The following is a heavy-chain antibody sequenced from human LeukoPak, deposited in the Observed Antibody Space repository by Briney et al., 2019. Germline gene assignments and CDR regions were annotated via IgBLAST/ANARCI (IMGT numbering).Heavy chain of an antibody. CDR3: ATYGGNRRGFDY. J-gene: IGHJ4*02. CDR1: GGSFSGYY. CDR2: INHSGST. D-gene: IGHD4-23*01. V-gene: IGHV4-34*01. Sequence: SETLSLTCAVYGGSFSGYYWSWIRQPPGKGLEWIGEINHSGSTNYNPSLKSRVTISVDTSKDQFSLKLGSVTAADTAVYYCATYGGNRRGFDYWGQGTLVTVSS.